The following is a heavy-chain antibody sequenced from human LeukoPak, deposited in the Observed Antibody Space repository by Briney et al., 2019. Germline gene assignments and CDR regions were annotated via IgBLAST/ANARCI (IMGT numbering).Heavy chain of an antibody. CDR2: IYYSGST. V-gene: IGHV4-39*01. CDR1: GGSISSSSYY. CDR3: ASSWARGGNFNY. J-gene: IGHJ4*02. D-gene: IGHD4-23*01. Sequence: SETLSLTCTVSGGSISSSSYYWGWIRQPPGKGLERIGSIYYSGSTYYNPSLKSRVTISVDTSKNQFSLKLSSVTAADTAVYYCASSWARGGNFNYWGQGTLVTVSS.